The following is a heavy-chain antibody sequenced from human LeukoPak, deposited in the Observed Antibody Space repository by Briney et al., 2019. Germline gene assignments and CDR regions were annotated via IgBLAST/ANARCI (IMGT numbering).Heavy chain of an antibody. D-gene: IGHD3-22*01. J-gene: IGHJ3*02. CDR2: IYNSGGT. Sequence: ASETLSLTCTVSGDSISSYYWSWIRQPPGKGLEWIGYIYNSGGTNCNPSLRSRVTISVDTSKNQFSLKLSSVTAADTAVYYCARAGSGYSLDIWGQGTMVTVSS. CDR3: ARAGSGYSLDI. V-gene: IGHV4-59*01. CDR1: GDSISSYY.